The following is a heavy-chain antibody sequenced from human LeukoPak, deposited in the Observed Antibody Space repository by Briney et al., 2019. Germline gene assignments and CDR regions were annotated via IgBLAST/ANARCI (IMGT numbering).Heavy chain of an antibody. J-gene: IGHJ4*02. CDR3: ATDPQGGSSWYNPLDY. CDR2: ISAYNGNT. D-gene: IGHD6-13*01. CDR1: GYTFTSYG. V-gene: IGHV1-18*01. Sequence: ASVKVSCKASGYTFTSYGISWVRQAPGQGLEWMGWISAYNGNTNYAQKLQGRVTMTEDTSTDTAYMELSSLRSEDTAVYYCATDPQGGSSWYNPLDYWGQGTLVTVSS.